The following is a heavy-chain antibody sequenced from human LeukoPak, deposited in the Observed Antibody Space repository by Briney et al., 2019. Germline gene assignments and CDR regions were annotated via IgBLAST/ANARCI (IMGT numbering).Heavy chain of an antibody. CDR1: GFTVSGYY. D-gene: IGHD2-2*01. V-gene: IGHV3-66*01. J-gene: IGHJ4*02. CDR3: AHLGSSTSWQGV. Sequence: GGSLRLSCAASGFTVSGYYMNWVRQAPGKGLEWVSVIYSGDNTYYADSVKGRFTISRDNSKNTLYLQMNSLRAEDTAVYYCAHLGSSTSWQGVWGQGTLVTVSS. CDR2: IYSGDNT.